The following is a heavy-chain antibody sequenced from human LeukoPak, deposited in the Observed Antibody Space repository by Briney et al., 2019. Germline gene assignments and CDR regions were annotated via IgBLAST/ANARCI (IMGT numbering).Heavy chain of an antibody. CDR3: ARSFLGYCSGGSCYESAFDY. J-gene: IGHJ4*02. CDR1: GFTFSSYA. D-gene: IGHD2-15*01. Sequence: GSLRLSCAASGFTFSSYAMHWVRQAPGKGLEWVAVISYDGSNKYYADSVKGRFTISRDNSKNTLYLQMNSLRAEDTAVYYCARSFLGYCSGGSCYESAFDYWGQGTLVTVSS. CDR2: ISYDGSNK. V-gene: IGHV3-30*04.